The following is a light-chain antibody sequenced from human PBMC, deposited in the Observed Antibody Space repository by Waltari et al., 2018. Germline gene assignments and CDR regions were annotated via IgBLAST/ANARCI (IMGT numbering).Light chain of an antibody. J-gene: IGLJ2*01. CDR1: NIGSYI. CDR3: QVWDTSGDQAV. Sequence: SFVLTQPPSVSVAPGQPARIACWGTNIGSYILHWYQQKAGQAPVLVVFEPSDRPSGIPGRLSGSKSGNTATLTISRVEVGDEADYYCQVWDTSGDQAVFGAGTKLTVL. V-gene: IGLV3-21*02. CDR2: EPS.